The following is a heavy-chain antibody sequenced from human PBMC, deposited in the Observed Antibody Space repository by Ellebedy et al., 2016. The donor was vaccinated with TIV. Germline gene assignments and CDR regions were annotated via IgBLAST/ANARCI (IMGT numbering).Heavy chain of an antibody. V-gene: IGHV1-46*01. CDR3: ARDRSSGWFDYYYYGMDV. CDR1: GYTFTSYY. Sequence: ASVKVSCKASGYTFTSYYMHWVRQAPGQGLEWMGIINPSGGSTSYAQKFQGRVTMTRDTSTSTVYMELSSLRSEDTAVYYCARDRSSGWFDYYYYGMDVWGQGTTVTVSS. J-gene: IGHJ6*02. CDR2: INPSGGST. D-gene: IGHD6-19*01.